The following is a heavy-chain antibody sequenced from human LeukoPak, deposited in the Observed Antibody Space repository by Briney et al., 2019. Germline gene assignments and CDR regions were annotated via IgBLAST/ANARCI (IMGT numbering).Heavy chain of an antibody. J-gene: IGHJ4*02. CDR1: GFTFSNYW. D-gene: IGHD3-10*01. Sequence: PGGSLRLSCAASGFTFSNYWMHWVRQAPGKGLVWVSRIKGDGSHTIYADSVKGRFTISRDNAKNTLYLQMNSLRAEDTAVYYCARARPGYYGSGGGLDYWGQGTLVTVSS. V-gene: IGHV3-74*01. CDR3: ARARPGYYGSGGGLDY. CDR2: IKGDGSHT.